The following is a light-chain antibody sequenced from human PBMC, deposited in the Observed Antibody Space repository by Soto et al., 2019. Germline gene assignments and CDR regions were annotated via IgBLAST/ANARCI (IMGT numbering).Light chain of an antibody. J-gene: IGLJ1*01. V-gene: IGLV1-44*01. Sequence: QAVVTQPPSASGTPGQRVTISCSGSSSNIGSNTVNWYQQLPGTAPKLLIYSNNQRPSGVPDRFSGSKSGTSASLAISGLQSEDEADYYCAAWDDSLNGHWVFGTGTKLTVL. CDR1: SSNIGSNT. CDR3: AAWDDSLNGHWV. CDR2: SNN.